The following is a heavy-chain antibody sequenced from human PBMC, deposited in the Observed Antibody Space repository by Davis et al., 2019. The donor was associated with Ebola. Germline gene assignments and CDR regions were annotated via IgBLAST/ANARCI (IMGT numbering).Heavy chain of an antibody. V-gene: IGHV3-23*01. CDR1: GFTFSSYA. CDR3: AKVRRGYCSSTSCYRFDP. D-gene: IGHD2-2*01. J-gene: IGHJ5*02. CDR2: ISGSGGST. Sequence: PGGSLRLSCAASGFTFSSYAMSWVRQAPGKGLEWVSAISGSGGSTYYADSVKGRFTISRDNSKNTLYLQMNSLRAEDTAVYYCAKVRRGYCSSTSCYRFDPWGQGTLVTVSS.